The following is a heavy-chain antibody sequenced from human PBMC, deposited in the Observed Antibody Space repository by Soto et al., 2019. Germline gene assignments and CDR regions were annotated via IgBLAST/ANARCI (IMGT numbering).Heavy chain of an antibody. CDR3: ARDRGILTGYSYY. Sequence: LRLSCAASGFTFSSYSMNWVRQAPGKVLEWVSSISSSSSYIYYADSVKGRFTISRDNAKNSLYLQMNSLRAEDTAVYYCARDRGILTGYSYYWGQGTLVTSPQ. D-gene: IGHD3-9*01. CDR2: ISSSSSYI. CDR1: GFTFSSYS. J-gene: IGHJ4*02. V-gene: IGHV3-21*01.